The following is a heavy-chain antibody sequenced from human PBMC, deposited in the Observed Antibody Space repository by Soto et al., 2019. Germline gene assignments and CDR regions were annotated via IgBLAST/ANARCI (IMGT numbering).Heavy chain of an antibody. V-gene: IGHV3-23*01. CDR1: GFTFSSNS. CDR3: SKWTGFGDA. J-gene: IGHJ5*02. Sequence: GGSLRLSCAASGFTFSSNSITWVRQAPGKGLEWVSGISDSGGSTFYADSVKGRFTISRDNSKNTLYLQMNSLRAEDTAVYYCSKWTGFGDAWGQGTLVTVSS. CDR2: ISDSGGST. D-gene: IGHD3-10*01.